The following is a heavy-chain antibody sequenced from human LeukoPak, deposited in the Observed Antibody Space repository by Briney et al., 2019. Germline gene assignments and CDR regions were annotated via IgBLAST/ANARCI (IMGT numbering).Heavy chain of an antibody. CDR2: IYYSGST. V-gene: IGHV4-59*01. J-gene: IGHJ5*02. CDR1: GGSISSDY. CDR3: AAVAGTSWFDP. Sequence: SETLSLTCNVSGGSISSDYWSWIRQPPGKGLEWIGYIYYSGSTNYNPSLKSRVTISVDTSKNQFSLKLSSVTAADTAVYYCAAVAGTSWFDPWGQGTLVTVSS. D-gene: IGHD6-19*01.